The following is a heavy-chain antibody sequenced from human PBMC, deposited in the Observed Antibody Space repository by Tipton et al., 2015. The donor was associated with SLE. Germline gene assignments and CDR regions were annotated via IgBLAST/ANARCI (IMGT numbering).Heavy chain of an antibody. J-gene: IGHJ4*02. CDR1: GFTFDDYA. CDR2: ISWDGGST. V-gene: IGHV3-43D*04. D-gene: IGHD3-22*01. Sequence: SLRLSCAASGFTFDDYAMHWVRQAPGKGLEWVSLISWDGGSTYYADSVEGRFTISRDNSKNSLYLQMNSLRAEDTALYYCAKGYDSSGYSRFDYWGQGTLVTVSS. CDR3: AKGYDSSGYSRFDY.